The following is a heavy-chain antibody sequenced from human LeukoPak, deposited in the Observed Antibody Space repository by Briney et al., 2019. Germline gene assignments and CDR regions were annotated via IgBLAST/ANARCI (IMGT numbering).Heavy chain of an antibody. CDR1: GTTNNRFG. CDR3: ANVAKGRFFFYHMDV. J-gene: IGHJ6*04. D-gene: IGHD2-2*01. CDR2: ISSDNGIP. Sequence: ASVRISCKASGTTNNRFGVTWVRQAPGQGLEWIGWISSDNGIPRYADKFQGRVTISADTSTTTAYIEMRSLTYDDTAVYFCANVAKGRFFFYHMDVWSKGTTVTVSS. V-gene: IGHV1-18*01.